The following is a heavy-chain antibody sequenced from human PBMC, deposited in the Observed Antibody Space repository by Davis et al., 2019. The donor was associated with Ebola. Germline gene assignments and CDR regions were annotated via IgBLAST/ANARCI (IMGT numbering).Heavy chain of an antibody. V-gene: IGHV3-15*01. D-gene: IGHD4-17*01. Sequence: GGSLRLSCVASGFTLNNAWMSWVRQAPGKGLEWVGRIKSKTDGGTTDYAAPVKDRFAMSRDDSKNTLYLQMNSLKIEDTAVYYCTTLSTVTTMYFDLWGRGTLVTVSS. CDR2: IKSKTDGGTT. CDR3: TTLSTVTTMYFDL. J-gene: IGHJ2*01. CDR1: GFTLNNAW.